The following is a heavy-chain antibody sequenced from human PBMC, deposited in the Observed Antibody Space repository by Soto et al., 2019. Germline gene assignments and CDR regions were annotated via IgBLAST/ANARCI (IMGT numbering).Heavy chain of an antibody. Sequence: QVRLVQSGADVKMPGASVRLSCKASGYTFSDYYIHWVRQAPGQGLEWMGWINPNTGGTNYAQKFRARPPRAGDTPISTAYMDRSSLPPDATALYYCARVWGGGGGWPLGFWGQGTLVTASS. V-gene: IGHV1-2*02. CDR1: GYTFSDYY. CDR3: ARVWGGGGGWPLGF. D-gene: IGHD3-16*01. CDR2: INPNTGGT. J-gene: IGHJ4*02.